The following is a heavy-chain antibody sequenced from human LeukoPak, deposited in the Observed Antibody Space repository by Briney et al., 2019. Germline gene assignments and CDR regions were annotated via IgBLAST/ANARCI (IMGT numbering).Heavy chain of an antibody. CDR1: GGSISSGDSY. CDR3: ARNGYCSGGSCYSNNAFDI. V-gene: IGHV4-31*03. J-gene: IGHJ3*02. CDR2: IYYSGTT. D-gene: IGHD2-15*01. Sequence: SETLSLTCTVSGGSISSGDSYWSRIRQLPGKGLEWIGYIYYSGTTYYNPSLKSRVTISVDTSQNQFSLKLSSVTAADTAVYYCARNGYCSGGSCYSNNAFDIWGQGTVVTVSS.